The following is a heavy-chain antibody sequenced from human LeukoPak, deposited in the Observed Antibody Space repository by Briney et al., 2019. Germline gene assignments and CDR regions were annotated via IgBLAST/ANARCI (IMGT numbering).Heavy chain of an antibody. V-gene: IGHV4-34*01. J-gene: IGHJ4*02. D-gene: IGHD4-17*01. CDR2: INHSGST. Sequence: SETLSLTCAVYGGSFSGYYWSWIRQPPGKGLEWIGEINHSGSTNYNPSLKSRVTISVDTSKNQFSLKLSSVTAADTAVYYCARGYYGDYLGYWGQGILVTVSS. CDR3: ARGYYGDYLGY. CDR1: GGSFSGYY.